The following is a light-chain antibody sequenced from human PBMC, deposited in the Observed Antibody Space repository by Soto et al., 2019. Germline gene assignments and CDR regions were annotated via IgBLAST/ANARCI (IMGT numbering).Light chain of an antibody. CDR1: QSVSSD. V-gene: IGKV3-20*01. CDR2: GAS. CDR3: QQYGSSPLIT. J-gene: IGKJ5*01. Sequence: EIVGRQSPATLSVTPEERGTRSCRASQSVSSDLAWYQQKPGKAPRLLICGASKRATGIPERFSGSGSGRDFTLTISGLEPEDFAVYYCQQYGSSPLITCGQGTRR.